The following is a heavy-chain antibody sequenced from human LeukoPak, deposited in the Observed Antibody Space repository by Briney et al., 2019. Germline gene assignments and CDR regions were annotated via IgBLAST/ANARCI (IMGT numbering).Heavy chain of an antibody. CDR2: IYSGGTA. J-gene: IGHJ3*02. D-gene: IGHD5/OR15-5a*01. Sequence: SETLSLTCTVSGGSVSSSFWSWIRQPPGKGREWIGNIYSGGTANYDPSLESRATVSLDSSKNHFSLNLNSVTAADTAIYYCVSTSTWLAFHIWGPGTMVTVSS. V-gene: IGHV4-59*08. CDR3: VSTSTWLAFHI. CDR1: GGSVSSSF.